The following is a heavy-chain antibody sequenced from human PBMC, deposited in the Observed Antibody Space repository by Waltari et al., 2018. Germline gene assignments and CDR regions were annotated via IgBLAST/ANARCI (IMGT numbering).Heavy chain of an antibody. Sequence: QVQLQESGPGLLKPSETLSLTCTVSGGSVTSASDHWSWFRQPPGKGLEWIGYVSNSGDTNYRPSLRGRVTISLDTSRNQFSLNVSSVTAADTAMYYCARGSDAYKTAYWGQGTLVTVSS. CDR3: ARGSDAYKTAY. J-gene: IGHJ4*02. D-gene: IGHD1-1*01. CDR2: VSNSGDT. CDR1: GGSVTSASDH. V-gene: IGHV4-61*01.